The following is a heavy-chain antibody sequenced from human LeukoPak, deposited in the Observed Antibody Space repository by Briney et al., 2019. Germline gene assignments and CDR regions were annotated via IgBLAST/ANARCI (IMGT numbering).Heavy chain of an antibody. CDR3: ARDKVASDYSFFDY. V-gene: IGHV3-21*01. CDR1: GFTFSSCS. CDR2: ISSSSSYI. D-gene: IGHD4-11*01. Sequence: GGSLRLSCAASGFTFSSCSMNWVRQAPGKGLEWVSSISSSSSYIYYADSVKGRFTISRDNAKNSLYLQMNSLRAEDTPVYYCARDKVASDYSFFDYWGREPWSPSPQ. J-gene: IGHJ4*02.